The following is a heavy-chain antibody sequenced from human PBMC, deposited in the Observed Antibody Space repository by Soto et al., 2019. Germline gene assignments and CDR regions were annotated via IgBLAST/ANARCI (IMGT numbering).Heavy chain of an antibody. V-gene: IGHV3-23*01. D-gene: IGHD4-17*01. J-gene: IGHJ4*02. CDR1: GFSFSNYA. Sequence: EVQLLESGGALVQPGGSLRLSCTASGFSFSNYALSWVRQAPGKGLEWVSTFSAGGRTYYADSVKGRFTIARDSSRNTVHLQISILRPDDMAVYYCAKESMPEHYGDTLFDYWGQGTRVTVSS. CDR2: FSAGGRT. CDR3: AKESMPEHYGDTLFDY.